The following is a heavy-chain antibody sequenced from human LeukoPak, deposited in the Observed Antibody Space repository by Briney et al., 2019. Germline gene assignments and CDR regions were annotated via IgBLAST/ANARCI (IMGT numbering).Heavy chain of an antibody. J-gene: IGHJ3*02. Sequence: ASVKVSCKASGYTFTSYDINWVRQATGQGLEWMGWMNPNSGNTGYAQKFQGRVTITADKSTSTAYMELSSLRSEDTAVYYCARSVDGSLAFDIWGQGTMVTVSS. CDR2: MNPNSGNT. CDR1: GYTFTSYD. CDR3: ARSVDGSLAFDI. V-gene: IGHV1-8*03. D-gene: IGHD2-15*01.